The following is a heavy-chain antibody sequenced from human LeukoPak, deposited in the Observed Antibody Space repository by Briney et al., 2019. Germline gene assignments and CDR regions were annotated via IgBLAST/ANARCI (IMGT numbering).Heavy chain of an antibody. CDR2: IYPGDSDT. V-gene: IGHV5-51*01. CDR1: GYSFTNYW. Sequence: GESLKISCKGSGYSFTNYWIGWVRQMPGKGLEWMGIIYPGDSDTRYSPSFQGHVPISADKSISTAYLQWNSLKASDTAMYYCAMPYYYDSSGYYRLDYWGQGTLVTVSS. J-gene: IGHJ4*02. CDR3: AMPYYYDSSGYYRLDY. D-gene: IGHD3-22*01.